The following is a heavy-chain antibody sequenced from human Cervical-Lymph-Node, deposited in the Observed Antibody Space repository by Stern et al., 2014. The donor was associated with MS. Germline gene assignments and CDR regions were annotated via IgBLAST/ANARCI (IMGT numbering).Heavy chain of an antibody. J-gene: IGHJ6*02. CDR1: GYTFTAFP. Sequence: QVQLVESGSELRMPGASVKVSCKPSGYTFTAFPMNWVRQAPGQGLEWMGWINTNTGQPTYAQGFTGRFVFSLDTSVSTAYLQISSLKAEDTAVYYCARVWSEYGGYGMDVWGQGTTVTVFS. D-gene: IGHD4-23*01. CDR3: ARVWSEYGGYGMDV. CDR2: INTNTGQP. V-gene: IGHV7-4-1*02.